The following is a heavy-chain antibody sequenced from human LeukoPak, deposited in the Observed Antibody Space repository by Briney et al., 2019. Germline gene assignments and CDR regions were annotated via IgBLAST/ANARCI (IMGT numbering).Heavy chain of an antibody. D-gene: IGHD3-10*01. V-gene: IGHV3-23*01. CDR2: ISGSGGST. Sequence: PGGSLRLSCAASGFTFSSYAMSWVRQAPGKGLEWVSAISGSGGSTYYADSVKGRFTISRDNSKNTLYLQMNSLRAEDTAVYYCAKVPSMVRGVASDYWGQGTLVTVSS. CDR3: AKVPSMVRGVASDY. J-gene: IGHJ4*02. CDR1: GFTFSSYA.